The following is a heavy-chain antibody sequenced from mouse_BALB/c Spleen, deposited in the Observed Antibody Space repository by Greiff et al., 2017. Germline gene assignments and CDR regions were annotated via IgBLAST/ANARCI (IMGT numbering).Heavy chain of an antibody. CDR2: ISTYYGDA. V-gene: IGHV1S137*01. CDR1: GYTFTDYA. Sequence: QVQLKESGAELVRPGVSVKISCKGSGYTFTDYAMHWVKQSHAKSLEWIGVISTYYGDASYNQKFKGKATMTVDKSSSTAYMELARLTSEDSAIYYCATGLVGPFDYWGQGTTRTVSS. D-gene: IGHD2-10*02. CDR3: ATGLVGPFDY. J-gene: IGHJ2*01.